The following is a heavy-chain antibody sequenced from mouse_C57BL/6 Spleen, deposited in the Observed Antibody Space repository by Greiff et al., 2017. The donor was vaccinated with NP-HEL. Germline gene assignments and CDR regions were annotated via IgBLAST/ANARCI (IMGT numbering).Heavy chain of an antibody. CDR3: ARVDYYGSSYPFDY. CDR1: GYTFTSYW. D-gene: IGHD1-1*01. CDR2: IDPSDSET. Sequence: QVQLKQPGAELVRPGSSVKLSCKASGYTFTSYWMHWVKQRPIQGLEWIGNIDPSDSETHYNQKFKDKATLTVDKSSSTAYMQLSSLTSKDSAVYYCARVDYYGSSYPFDYWGQGTTLTVSS. V-gene: IGHV1-52*01. J-gene: IGHJ2*01.